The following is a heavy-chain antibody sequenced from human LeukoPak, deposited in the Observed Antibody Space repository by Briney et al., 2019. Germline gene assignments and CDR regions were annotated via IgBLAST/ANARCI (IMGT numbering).Heavy chain of an antibody. CDR3: ANRMSF. V-gene: IGHV3-53*04. CDR2: IYSGGNP. J-gene: IGHJ4*02. D-gene: IGHD3-10*01. Sequence: TGGSLRLSCAASGFTFSNYAMSWVRQAPGKGLEWVSLIYSGGNPYYADSVRGRFTIYRHNTKNTLYLQMSSLRTEDTAIYYCANRMSFGGPGTLVTVSS. CDR1: GFTFSNYA.